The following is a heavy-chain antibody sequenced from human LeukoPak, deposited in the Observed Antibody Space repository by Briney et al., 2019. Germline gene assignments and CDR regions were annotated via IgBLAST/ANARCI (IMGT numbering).Heavy chain of an antibody. J-gene: IGHJ3*02. Sequence: ASVKVSCKASGYTFTSYGISWVRQAPGQGLEWMGWISAYNGNTNYAQKLQGRVTMTTDTSTSTAYMELRSLRSDDTVVYYCASSHGPGDAFDIWGQGTMVTVSS. CDR1: GYTFTSYG. V-gene: IGHV1-18*01. CDR3: ASSHGPGDAFDI. CDR2: ISAYNGNT.